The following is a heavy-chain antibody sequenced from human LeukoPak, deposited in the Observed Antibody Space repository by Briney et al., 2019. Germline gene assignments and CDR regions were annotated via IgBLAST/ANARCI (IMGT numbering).Heavy chain of an antibody. V-gene: IGHV1-2*02. D-gene: IGHD2-8*01. CDR1: GYALTSYY. Sequence: ASVKVSCKASGYALTSYYLHWVRQAPGQGLEWLGWINLNGGGTLSAQKFQGRVTMTRDASISTAYMELSGLRSDDTAVYYCATRGTNGVCYKAYYMDVWGKGTTVTVSS. CDR3: ATRGTNGVCYKAYYMDV. CDR2: INLNGGGT. J-gene: IGHJ6*03.